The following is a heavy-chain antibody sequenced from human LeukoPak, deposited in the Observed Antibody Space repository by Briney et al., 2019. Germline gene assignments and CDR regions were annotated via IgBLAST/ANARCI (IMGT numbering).Heavy chain of an antibody. CDR1: GGSISSYY. CDR3: AREDSEYQLPPDP. Sequence: NTSETLSLTCTVSGGSISSYYWSWIRQPPGKGLEWIGYIYYSGSTNYNPSLKSRVTISVDTSKNQFSLKLSSATAADTAVYYCAREDSEYQLPPDPWGQGTLVTVSS. CDR2: IYYSGST. D-gene: IGHD2-2*01. J-gene: IGHJ5*02. V-gene: IGHV4-59*12.